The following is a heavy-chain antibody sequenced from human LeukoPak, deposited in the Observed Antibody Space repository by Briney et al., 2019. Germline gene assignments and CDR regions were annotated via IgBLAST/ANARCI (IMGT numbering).Heavy chain of an antibody. Sequence: ASVKVSCKASGYTFTGYYMHWVRQAPGQGLEWMGWINPNSGGTNYAQKFQGRVTMTRDTSISTAYMELSRLRSDDTDVYYCARFKGSSAAGTLWFDPWGQGTLVTVSS. CDR3: ARFKGSSAAGTLWFDP. V-gene: IGHV1-2*02. CDR1: GYTFTGYY. CDR2: INPNSGGT. J-gene: IGHJ5*02. D-gene: IGHD6-13*01.